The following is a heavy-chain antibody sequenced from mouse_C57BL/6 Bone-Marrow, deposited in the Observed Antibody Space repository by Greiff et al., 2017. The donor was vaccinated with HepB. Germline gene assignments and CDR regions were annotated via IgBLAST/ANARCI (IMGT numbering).Heavy chain of an antibody. CDR1: GYTFTSYW. J-gene: IGHJ4*01. CDR3: ASPFYYGSSSYYAMDD. D-gene: IGHD1-1*01. CDR2: IHPNSGST. Sequence: VKLQQPGAELVKPGASVKLSCKASGYTFTSYWMHWVKQRPGQGLEWIGMIHPNSGSTNYNEKFKSKATLTVDKSSSTAYMQLSSLTSEDSAVYYWASPFYYGSSSYYAMDDWGQGTSVTVSS. V-gene: IGHV1-64*01.